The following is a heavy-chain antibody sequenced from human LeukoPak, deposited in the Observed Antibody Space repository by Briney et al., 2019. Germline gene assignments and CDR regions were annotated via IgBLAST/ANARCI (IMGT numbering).Heavy chain of an antibody. J-gene: IGHJ4*02. CDR2: ISGDGGST. Sequence: GGSLRLSCAAPGFMFHDYAIHWVRQAPGKGLEWVSLISGDGGSTFYADSVKGRFTISRDNAKNSLFLQMNSLRAEDTAVYYCATNSGWRFDYGGQETRDTVSS. CDR1: GFMFHDYA. D-gene: IGHD1-1*01. CDR3: ATNSGWRFDY. V-gene: IGHV3-43*02.